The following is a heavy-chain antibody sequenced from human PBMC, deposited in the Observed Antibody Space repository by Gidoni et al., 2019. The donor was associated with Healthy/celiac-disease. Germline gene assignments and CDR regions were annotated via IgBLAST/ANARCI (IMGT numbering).Heavy chain of an antibody. Sequence: QVQLVQSGAEVKKPGASVKVSCKASGYTFTTYGTRWVLQAPGQGLEWMGWTSAYNGSTNYAEKLQGRVTMTTDTSTSTAYMELRSLRSDDTAVYYCARDGSYCTNGVCSRVYYYYGMDVWGQGTTVTVSS. CDR2: TSAYNGST. J-gene: IGHJ6*02. CDR3: ARDGSYCTNGVCSRVYYYYGMDV. CDR1: GYTFTTYG. V-gene: IGHV1-18*01. D-gene: IGHD2-8*01.